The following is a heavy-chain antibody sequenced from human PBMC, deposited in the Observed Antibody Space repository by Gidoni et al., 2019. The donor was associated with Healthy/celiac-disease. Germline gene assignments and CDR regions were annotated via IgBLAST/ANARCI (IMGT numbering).Heavy chain of an antibody. Sequence: QLQLQESGPGLVKPSETLYLPCTVSAGSISSRSYYWGWIRQPPGRGLEWIGSIYYSGSTYYNPSLKSRVTISVETSKNQFSLKLSSVTAADTDVDYCARLGARGHWGQGTLVTVSS. CDR1: AGSISSRSYY. D-gene: IGHD1-26*01. J-gene: IGHJ4*02. V-gene: IGHV4-39*01. CDR2: IYYSGST. CDR3: ARLGARGH.